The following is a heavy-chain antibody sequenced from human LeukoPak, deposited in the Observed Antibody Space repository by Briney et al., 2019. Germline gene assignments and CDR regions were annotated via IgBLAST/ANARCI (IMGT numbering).Heavy chain of an antibody. D-gene: IGHD3-9*01. CDR1: GFTFNTFN. CDR2: ITSGGDYI. J-gene: IGHJ4*02. V-gene: IGHV3-21*01. CDR3: ARGHYDVLAASYKWTPDY. Sequence: GGSLRLSCAASGFTFNTFNMNWVRQAPGKGLEWVSSITSGGDYIYYADSVKGRFATSRDNAKNSLSLQLNSLRVVDTAVYYCARGHYDVLAASYKWTPDYWGQGTLVTVSS.